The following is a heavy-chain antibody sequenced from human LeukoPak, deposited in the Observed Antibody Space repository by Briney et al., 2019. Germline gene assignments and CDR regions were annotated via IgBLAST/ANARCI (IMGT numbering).Heavy chain of an antibody. D-gene: IGHD3-10*01. Sequence: GGSLRLSCAASGFTFSSYAMSWVRQAPGKGLEWVSAISGSGGSTYYADSVKGRFTISRDNSKNTLYLQMNSLRAEDTAVYYCAGQGMVRGVKGTFDYWGQGTLATVSS. CDR3: AGQGMVRGVKGTFDY. J-gene: IGHJ4*02. CDR2: ISGSGGST. V-gene: IGHV3-23*01. CDR1: GFTFSSYA.